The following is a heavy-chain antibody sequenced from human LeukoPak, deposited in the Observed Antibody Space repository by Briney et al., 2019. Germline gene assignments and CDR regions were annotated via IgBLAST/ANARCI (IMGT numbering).Heavy chain of an antibody. CDR1: GFTFSSYG. V-gene: IGHV3-33*06. CDR3: AKVAGDDSSGYSYYFDY. Sequence: QSGGSLRLSCAASGFTFSSYGMHWVRQAPGKGLEWVAVIWYDGSNKYYADSVKGRFTISRDNSKNTLYLQVNSLRAEDTAVYYCAKVAGDDSSGYSYYFDYWGQGTLVTVSS. CDR2: IWYDGSNK. D-gene: IGHD3-22*01. J-gene: IGHJ4*02.